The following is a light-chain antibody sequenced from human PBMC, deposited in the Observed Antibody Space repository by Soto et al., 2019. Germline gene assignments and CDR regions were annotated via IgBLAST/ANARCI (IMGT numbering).Light chain of an antibody. J-gene: IGKJ5*01. Sequence: EIVLTQSPATLSLSPGEGATLSCRASQSVRSERLAWYQHKRGQAPRLLIYGASTRATGIPARFSGSGSGTEFTLTISSLQSEDFAVYYCQQYNNWPLAFGQGTRLEIK. CDR2: GAS. V-gene: IGKV3-15*01. CDR1: QSVRSER. CDR3: QQYNNWPLA.